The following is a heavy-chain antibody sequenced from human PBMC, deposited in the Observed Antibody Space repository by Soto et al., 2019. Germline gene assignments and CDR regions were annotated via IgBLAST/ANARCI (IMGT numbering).Heavy chain of an antibody. CDR3: VKVSTFYDILAGYYSKNFFDP. CDR1: GFTFSEYS. V-gene: IGHV3-64D*06. Sequence: LRLSCSASGFTFSEYSMHWVRQAPGKLLQYVSTISSDGDITYYADSVKGRFTISRDNSKNTLYLQMNSLRPEDTAVYYCVKVSTFYDILAGYYSKNFFDPLGQGTLVTLSS. J-gene: IGHJ5*02. CDR2: ISSDGDIT. D-gene: IGHD3-9*01.